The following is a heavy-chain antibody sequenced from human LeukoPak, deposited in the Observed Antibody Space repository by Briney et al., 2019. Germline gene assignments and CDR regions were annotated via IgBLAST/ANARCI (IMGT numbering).Heavy chain of an antibody. CDR3: ARVLSSGWSYYYYYYMDV. D-gene: IGHD6-19*01. V-gene: IGHV1-18*01. CDR1: GYTFTNYG. Sequence: ASVKVSCKASGYTFTNYGISWVRQAPGQGLEWMGWISAYNGHTNYAQKLQGRVTMTTDTSTSTAYMELRSLRSDDTAVYYCARVLSSGWSYYYYYYMDVWGKGTTVTISS. J-gene: IGHJ6*03. CDR2: ISAYNGHT.